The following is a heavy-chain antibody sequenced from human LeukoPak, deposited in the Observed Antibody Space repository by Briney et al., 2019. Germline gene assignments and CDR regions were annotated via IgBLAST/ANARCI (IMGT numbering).Heavy chain of an antibody. CDR2: ISSSGSTI. V-gene: IGHV3-11*01. Sequence: GGSLRLSCAASGFTFSDYYMSWIRQAPGKGLEWVSYISSSGSTIYYADSVKGRFTISRDNSKNTLSLQMNSLRAEDTAVYYCARDGYGNNYMDVWGKGTTVTVSS. D-gene: IGHD1/OR15-1a*01. CDR1: GFTFSDYY. J-gene: IGHJ6*03. CDR3: ARDGYGNNYMDV.